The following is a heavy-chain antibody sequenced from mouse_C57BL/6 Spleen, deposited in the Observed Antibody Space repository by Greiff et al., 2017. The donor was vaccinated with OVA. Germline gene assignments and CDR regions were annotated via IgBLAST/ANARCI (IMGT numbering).Heavy chain of an antibody. J-gene: IGHJ2*01. Sequence: QVQLKESGAELARPGASVKLSCKASGYTFTSYGISWVKQRTGQGLEWIGEIYPRSGNTYYNEKFKGKATLTADKSSSTAYMELRSLTSEDSAVYFCARSYDYDALDYWGQGTTLTVSS. CDR2: IYPRSGNT. CDR1: GYTFTSYG. V-gene: IGHV1-81*01. D-gene: IGHD2-4*01. CDR3: ARSYDYDALDY.